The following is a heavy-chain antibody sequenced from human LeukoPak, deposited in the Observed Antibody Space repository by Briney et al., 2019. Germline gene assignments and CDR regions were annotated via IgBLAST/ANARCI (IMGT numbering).Heavy chain of an antibody. J-gene: IGHJ4*02. D-gene: IGHD3-10*01. V-gene: IGHV4-34*01. CDR2: INDSGTT. CDR3: AGGATPGVF. CDR1: GASFSGYY. Sequence: SETLSLTCGGYGASFSGYYWTWTRQPPGKGLEWIGEINDSGTTNYIPSLKSRVTMSLDTSKNQFSLKLTSVTAADTAVYYCAGGATPGVFWGQGTLVTVSS.